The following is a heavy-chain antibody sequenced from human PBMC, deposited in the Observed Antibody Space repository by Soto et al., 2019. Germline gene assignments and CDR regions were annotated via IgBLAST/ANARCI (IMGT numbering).Heavy chain of an antibody. CDR1: GGSITSSGYY. Sequence: QVQLQESGPGLVKPSQTLSLTCTVSGGSITSSGYYWSWIRQHPGEGLEWIGFTSNSGSTSYNPSLQSRVTISVATSSNQFSLNLKSVTAAYTAVYYCARGGGSTKVDYWGQGTLVTVSP. D-gene: IGHD2-2*01. CDR2: TSNSGST. V-gene: IGHV4-31*03. CDR3: ARGGGSTKVDY. J-gene: IGHJ4*02.